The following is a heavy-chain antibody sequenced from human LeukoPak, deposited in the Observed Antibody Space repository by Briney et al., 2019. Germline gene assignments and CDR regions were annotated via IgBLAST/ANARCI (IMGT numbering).Heavy chain of an antibody. V-gene: IGHV3-13*04. Sequence: GGSLRLSCAASGFIFSYCDIRWVRHAPGKGLEWVSAIDVAGGKYYSGSEKGVLTNFREGAKNSLHLQMDSLRAGDTAVYYCARHRAGCPSYSDALDIWGQGTKVT. CDR3: ARHRAGCPSYSDALDI. J-gene: IGHJ3*02. CDR1: GFIFSYCD. D-gene: IGHD2-8*01. CDR2: IDVAGGK.